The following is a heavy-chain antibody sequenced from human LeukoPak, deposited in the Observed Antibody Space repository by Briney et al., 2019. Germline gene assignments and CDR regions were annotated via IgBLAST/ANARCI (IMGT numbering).Heavy chain of an antibody. D-gene: IGHD3-3*01. CDR1: GFTFSSYW. CDR2: INSDGSST. Sequence: GGSLRLSCAASGFTFSSYWMHWVRQAPGKGLVWVSRINSDGSSTSYADSMKGRFTISRDNAKNTLYLQMNSLRAEDTAVYYCARFGGSSPVNPSAVWGQGTLVTVSS. J-gene: IGHJ4*02. V-gene: IGHV3-74*01. CDR3: ARFGGSSPVNPSAV.